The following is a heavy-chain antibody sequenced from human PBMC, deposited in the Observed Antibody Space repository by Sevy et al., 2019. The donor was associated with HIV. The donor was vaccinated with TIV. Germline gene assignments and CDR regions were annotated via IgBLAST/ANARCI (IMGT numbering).Heavy chain of an antibody. V-gene: IGHV1-24*01. J-gene: IGHJ4*02. CDR2: FDPEDGDPEDGKT. CDR3: ATTKDYYDSSGYPFDS. Sequence: ASVKVSCNVSGYTLTKLSMHCVRQTPGKGLEWMTTFDPEDGDPEDGKTIYAQKFLGRVTMTEDTSTDTAYMELSSLRSEDTAVYYCATTKDYYDSSGYPFDSWGQGTLVTVSS. CDR1: GYTLTKLS. D-gene: IGHD3-22*01.